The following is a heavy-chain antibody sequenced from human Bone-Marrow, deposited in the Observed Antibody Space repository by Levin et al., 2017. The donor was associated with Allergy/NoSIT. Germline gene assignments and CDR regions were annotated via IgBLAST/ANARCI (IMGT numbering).Heavy chain of an antibody. CDR2: ISYDGSNK. CDR1: GFTFSSYG. CDR3: AKGMLTKRYYYYGMDV. Sequence: LSLTCAASGFTFSSYGIHWVRQAPGKGLEWVAVISYDGSNKYYADSVKGRFTISRDNSKNTLYLQMNSLRAEDTAVYYCAKGMLTKRYYYYGMDVWGQGTTVTVSS. V-gene: IGHV3-30*18. D-gene: IGHD2-8*01. J-gene: IGHJ6*02.